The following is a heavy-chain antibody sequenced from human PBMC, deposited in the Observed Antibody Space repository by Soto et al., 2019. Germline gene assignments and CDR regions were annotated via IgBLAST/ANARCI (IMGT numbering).Heavy chain of an antibody. J-gene: IGHJ4*02. V-gene: IGHV3-23*01. Sequence: GGSLRLSCAASGFTFSSYAMSWVRQAPGKGLEWVSAISGSGGSTYYNPSLKSRVTISVDTSKYQFSLKLSSVTAADTAVYYCARFCQTDYYDSSGYPRGFDYWGQGTLVTVSS. D-gene: IGHD3-22*01. CDR2: ISGSGGST. CDR3: ARFCQTDYYDSSGYPRGFDY. CDR1: GFTFSSYA.